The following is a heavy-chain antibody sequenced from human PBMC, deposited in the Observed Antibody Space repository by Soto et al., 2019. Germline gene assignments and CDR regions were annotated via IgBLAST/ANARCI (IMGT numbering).Heavy chain of an antibody. D-gene: IGHD3-3*01. CDR3: VKDLWICPDAFCSADY. V-gene: IGHV3-23*01. CDR2: ISGSGDTT. J-gene: IGHJ4*02. CDR1: GFTFRTYA. Sequence: EVQLLESGGGLVQPGGSLRLSCAASGFTFRTYAMSWVRQAPGKGLEWLSGISGSGDTTYYADSVKDRFTISRDNSENTLYLQLNSLRAEDTAVYFCVKDLWICPDAFCSADYWGQGTLVTVSS.